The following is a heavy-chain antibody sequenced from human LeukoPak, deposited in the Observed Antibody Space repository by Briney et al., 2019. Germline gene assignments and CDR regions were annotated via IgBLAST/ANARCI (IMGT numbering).Heavy chain of an antibody. CDR1: GGSISSYY. D-gene: IGHD1-26*01. CDR2: IYYSGST. CDR3: ARGSVVGALEDY. Sequence: SETLSLTCTVSGGSISSYYWSWIWQPPGKGLEWIGYIYYSGSTNYNPSLKSRVTISVDTSKNQFSLKLSSVTAADTAVYYCARGSVVGALEDYWGQGTLVTVSS. J-gene: IGHJ4*02. V-gene: IGHV4-59*01.